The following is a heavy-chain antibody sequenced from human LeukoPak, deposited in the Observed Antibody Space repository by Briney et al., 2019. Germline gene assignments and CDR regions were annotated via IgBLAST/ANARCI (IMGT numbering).Heavy chain of an antibody. J-gene: IGHJ4*02. V-gene: IGHV4-59*08. CDR2: IYSTGSI. D-gene: IGHD5-24*01. Sequence: PSETLSLTCTVSGFSINNYYWSWIRQPPGKGLEWIGYIYSTGSINYNPSLKSRITISVDTSKNQFSLKLSSVTAADTAVYYCARGVRWLQLSYFDYWGQGTLVTVSS. CDR1: GFSINNYY. CDR3: ARGVRWLQLSYFDY.